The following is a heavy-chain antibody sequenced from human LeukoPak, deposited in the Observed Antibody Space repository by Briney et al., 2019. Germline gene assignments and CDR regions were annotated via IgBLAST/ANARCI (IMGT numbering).Heavy chain of an antibody. V-gene: IGHV4-38-2*02. CDR1: GYSISSGYY. D-gene: IGHD3-10*01. CDR3: ASSGSYFQADY. J-gene: IGHJ4*02. CDR2: IYHSGST. Sequence: SETLSLTCTVSGYSISSGYYWGWIRQPPGKGLEWIGSIYHSGSTCYNPSLKSRVTISVDTSKNQFSLKLSSVTAADTAVYYCASSGSYFQADYWGQGTLVTVSS.